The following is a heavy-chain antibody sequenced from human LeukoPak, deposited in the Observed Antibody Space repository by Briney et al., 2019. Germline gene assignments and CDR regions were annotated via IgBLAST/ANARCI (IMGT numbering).Heavy chain of an antibody. CDR1: GFTFSSHG. D-gene: IGHD2-15*01. V-gene: IGHV3-30*02. CDR2: IRYDGTNK. CDR3: AKDKDSTNWYFDY. Sequence: GGSLRLSCAASGFTFSSHGMHWVRQAPGKGLEWVAFIRYDGTNKYYADSVKGRFTISRDNSKNTLYLQMNSLRAEDTALYYCAKDKDSTNWYFDYWGQGTLVTVSS. J-gene: IGHJ4*02.